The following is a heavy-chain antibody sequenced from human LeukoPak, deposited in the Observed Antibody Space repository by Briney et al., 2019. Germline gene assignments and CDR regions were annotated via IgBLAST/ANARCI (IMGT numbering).Heavy chain of an antibody. J-gene: IGHJ3*02. CDR2: INHSGST. Sequence: WETLSLTCTVYGGSFSGYYWSWIRQPSGKGLEWIGEINHSGSTNYNPSLKTRVTISVDTSKNQFSLRLSSVTAADTAVYYCARGFRVVYGYDAFDIWGQGTMVTVSS. CDR1: GGSFSGYY. D-gene: IGHD2-8*02. CDR3: ARGFRVVYGYDAFDI. V-gene: IGHV4-34*01.